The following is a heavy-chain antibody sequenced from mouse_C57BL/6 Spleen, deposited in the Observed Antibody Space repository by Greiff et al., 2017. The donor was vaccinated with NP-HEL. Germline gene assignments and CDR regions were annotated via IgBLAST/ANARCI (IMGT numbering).Heavy chain of an antibody. Sequence: EVKLMESGGGLVKPGGSLKLSCAASGFTFSDYGMHWVRQAPEKGLEWVAYISSGSSTIYYADTVKGRFTISRDNAKNTLFLQMTSLRSEDTAMYYCARGNYYGSSFAYWGQGTLVTVSA. CDR2: ISSGSSTI. CDR3: ARGNYYGSSFAY. J-gene: IGHJ3*01. D-gene: IGHD1-1*01. CDR1: GFTFSDYG. V-gene: IGHV5-17*01.